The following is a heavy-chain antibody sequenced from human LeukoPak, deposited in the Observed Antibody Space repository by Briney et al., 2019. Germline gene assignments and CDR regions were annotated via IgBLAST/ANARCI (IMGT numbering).Heavy chain of an antibody. CDR1: GFMLASTA. CDR2: LTGSGDRT. Sequence: GGSLRLSCAASGFMLASTAMTWVRQAPGKGLEWVSLLTGSGDRTYYTDSVKGRFTISRDDSKNTLYLQMNSLRAEDTAVYYCAKDQVPYCSSTSCYTSYFDYWGQGTLVTVSS. J-gene: IGHJ4*02. D-gene: IGHD2-2*02. V-gene: IGHV3-23*01. CDR3: AKDQVPYCSSTSCYTSYFDY.